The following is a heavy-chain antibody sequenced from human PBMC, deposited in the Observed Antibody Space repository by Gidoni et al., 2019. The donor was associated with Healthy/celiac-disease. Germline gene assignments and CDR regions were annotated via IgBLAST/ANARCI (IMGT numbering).Heavy chain of an antibody. CDR1: GFTFSSYW. J-gene: IGHJ4*02. Sequence: EVQLVESGGGLVQPGGSLRLSCADSGFTFSSYWMSWVRQAPGKGLEWVANIKQDGSEKYYVDSVKGRFTISRDNAKNSLYLQMNSLRAEDTAVYYCARAGLGTSDYWGQGTLVTVSS. D-gene: IGHD7-27*01. V-gene: IGHV3-7*03. CDR2: IKQDGSEK. CDR3: ARAGLGTSDY.